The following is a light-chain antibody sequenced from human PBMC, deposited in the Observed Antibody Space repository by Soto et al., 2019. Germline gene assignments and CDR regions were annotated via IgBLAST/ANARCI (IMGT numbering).Light chain of an antibody. Sequence: ETVLTQSPGTLSLSAGERATLFCRASQSVSSSYLAWYQQKPSQPHRLLIYGASSRATGIPDRFSSSGSGTDFTLTISRLETEDFAVYYCQQHGSSPPSWTFGQGTKVEIK. J-gene: IGKJ1*01. V-gene: IGKV3-20*01. CDR1: QSVSSSY. CDR2: GAS. CDR3: QQHGSSPPSWT.